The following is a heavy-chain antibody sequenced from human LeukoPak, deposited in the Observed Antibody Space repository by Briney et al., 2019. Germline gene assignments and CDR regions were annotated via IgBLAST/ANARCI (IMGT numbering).Heavy chain of an antibody. J-gene: IGHJ4*02. Sequence: GGSLRLSCAASGFTFSSYAMSWVRQAPGKGLEWVARIKSRSDGGTTDYATPVKGRFTISRDDPKATVYLQMDSLKTEDTAVYYCTTPLTTVTTLPFDSWGQGTLVTVSS. D-gene: IGHD4-17*01. CDR1: GFTFSSYA. CDR3: TTPLTTVTTLPFDS. CDR2: IKSRSDGGTT. V-gene: IGHV3-15*01.